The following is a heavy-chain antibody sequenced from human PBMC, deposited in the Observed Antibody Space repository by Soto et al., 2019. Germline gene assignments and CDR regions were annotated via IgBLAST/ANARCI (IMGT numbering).Heavy chain of an antibody. CDR2: ISGSGGST. D-gene: IGHD2-2*01. Sequence: PGGSLRLSCAAFGFTFSSYAISWVRQALGKGLEWVSAISGSGGSTYYADSVKGRFTIFRDNSKNTLYLQMNSLRAEDTAVYYCAKGQLLSPVSYGMDVWGQGTTVTVSS. J-gene: IGHJ6*02. CDR1: GFTFSSYA. CDR3: AKGQLLSPVSYGMDV. V-gene: IGHV3-23*01.